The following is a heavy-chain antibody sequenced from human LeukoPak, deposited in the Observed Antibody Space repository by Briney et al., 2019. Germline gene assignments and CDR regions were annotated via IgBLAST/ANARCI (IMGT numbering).Heavy chain of an antibody. CDR2: INPSGGST. V-gene: IGHV1-46*01. J-gene: IGHJ5*02. CDR1: GYTFTSYY. D-gene: IGHD3-10*01. Sequence: GASVKVSCKASGYTFTSYYMHWVRQAPGQGLEWMGIINPSGGSTSYAQKFQGRVTMTRDTSTSTVYMELSSLRSEDTAVYYCARAVWRYYYGSGRGWFDPWGQGTLVTVSS. CDR3: ARAVWRYYYGSGRGWFDP.